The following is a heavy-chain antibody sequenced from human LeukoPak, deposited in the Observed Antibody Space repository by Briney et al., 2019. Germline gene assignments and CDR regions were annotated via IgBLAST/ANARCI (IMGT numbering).Heavy chain of an antibody. Sequence: GGSLSLSCAASGFTFSSLAMIWVRQAPGKGLEWVAAISGSGGSSYYAASAQGRFTISRNNSKNTLYLQTNSRRADDTAVYYCANGPSVFGFDYWGQGTLVTVSS. V-gene: IGHV3-23*01. CDR1: GFTFSSLA. D-gene: IGHD2-21*01. CDR3: ANGPSVFGFDY. J-gene: IGHJ4*02. CDR2: ISGSGGSS.